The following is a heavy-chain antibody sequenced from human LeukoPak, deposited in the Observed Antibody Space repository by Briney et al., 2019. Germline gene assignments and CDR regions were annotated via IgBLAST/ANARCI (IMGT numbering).Heavy chain of an antibody. CDR3: ARNYSNFVVVSAVSNNWFDP. J-gene: IGHJ5*02. Sequence: PSETLSLTCAVSGYSISSGDYWAWIRQPPGKGLEWIGSIYHSGSTPYNPSLKSRVTISVDTSKNQFALKLSSVTAADTAVCYCARNYSNFVVVSAVSNNWFDPWGQGTLVTVSS. CDR2: IYHSGST. CDR1: GYSISSGDY. D-gene: IGHD2-2*01. V-gene: IGHV4-38-2*01.